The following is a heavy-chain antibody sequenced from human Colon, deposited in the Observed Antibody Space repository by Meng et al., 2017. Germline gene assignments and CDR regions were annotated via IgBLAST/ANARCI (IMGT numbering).Heavy chain of an antibody. CDR1: GASVSVNSY. CDR2: IDHRGSA. Sequence: GHWQESGPGLVKPSGTLSLACSVSGASVSVNSYWSWVRQPPGRGLEWIGQIDHRGSAYYRPSLNSRVTMSLDKSRNQFSLRLTSVTAADTAVYYCARHGGYYQDFWGQGTLVTSPQ. D-gene: IGHD4-23*01. V-gene: IGHV4-4*02. CDR3: ARHGGYYQDF. J-gene: IGHJ4*02.